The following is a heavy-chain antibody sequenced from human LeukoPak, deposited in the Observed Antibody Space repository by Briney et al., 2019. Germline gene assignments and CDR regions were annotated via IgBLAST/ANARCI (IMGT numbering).Heavy chain of an antibody. J-gene: IGHJ6*02. CDR1: GFTFSSYA. CDR3: AKCSLYCTNGVCYTIARPYYYYYGMDV. Sequence: GRSLRLSCAASGFTFSSYAMHWVRQAPGKGLEWVAVISYDGSNKYYADSVKGRFTISRDNSKNTLYLQMNSLRAEDTAVYYCAKCSLYCTNGVCYTIARPYYYYYGMDVWGQGTTVTVSS. D-gene: IGHD2-8*01. V-gene: IGHV3-30-3*02. CDR2: ISYDGSNK.